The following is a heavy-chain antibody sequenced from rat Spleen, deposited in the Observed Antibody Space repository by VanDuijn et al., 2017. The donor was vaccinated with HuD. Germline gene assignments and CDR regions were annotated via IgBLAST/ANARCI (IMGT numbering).Heavy chain of an antibody. CDR1: GFSLTTYH. Sequence: QVQLKESGPGLVQPSQTLSLTCTVSGFSLTTYHVSWVRQPPGKGLEWMGVIWTGGTTDYSSALKSRLSISRDTSKSQVLLKMNSLQTEDTAMYFCAREGYNNWGAFAYWGQGTLVTVSS. CDR2: IWTGGTT. D-gene: IGHD1-10*01. V-gene: IGHV2-43*01. J-gene: IGHJ3*01. CDR3: AREGYNNWGAFAY.